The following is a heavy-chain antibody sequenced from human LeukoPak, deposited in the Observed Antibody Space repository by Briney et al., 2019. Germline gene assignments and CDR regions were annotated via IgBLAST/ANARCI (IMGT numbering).Heavy chain of an antibody. J-gene: IGHJ6*02. CDR2: ISSSSSYI. D-gene: IGHD6-19*01. V-gene: IGHV3-21*01. CDR3: ARDGKWLVEGYYYYGMDV. Sequence: GGSLRLSCAASGFTFSSYSMNWVRQAPGKGLEWVSSISSSSSYIYYADSVKGRFTISRDNAKNSLYLQMNSLRAEDTAVYHCARDGKWLVEGYYYYGMDVWGQGTTVTVSS. CDR1: GFTFSSYS.